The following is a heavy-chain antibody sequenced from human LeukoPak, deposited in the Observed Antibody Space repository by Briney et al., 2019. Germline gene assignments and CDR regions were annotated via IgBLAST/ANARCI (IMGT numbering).Heavy chain of an antibody. V-gene: IGHV3-23*01. CDR2: ISGSGDKT. Sequence: GGSLRLSCAGSGFTFSSNPLSWVRQAPGKGLEWVSGISGSGDKTYYADSVKGRFTISRDNSKNTLSLQMNSLRGEDTAVYYCAKQYSSSSPDPWGQGTLVTVSS. D-gene: IGHD6-6*01. J-gene: IGHJ5*02. CDR1: GFTFSSNP. CDR3: AKQYSSSSPDP.